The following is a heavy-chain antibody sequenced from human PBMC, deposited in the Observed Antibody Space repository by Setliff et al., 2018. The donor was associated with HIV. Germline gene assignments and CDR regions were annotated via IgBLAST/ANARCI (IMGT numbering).Heavy chain of an antibody. V-gene: IGHV4-59*10. CDR2: IYTSGST. CDR3: ARITMVRGVYYGMDV. CDR1: GASFSGYY. Sequence: SETLSLTCAVYGASFSGYYWSWIRQPAGKGLEWIGRIYTSGSTNYNPSLKSRVTISVDTSKNQFSLKLSSVTAADTAVYYCARITMVRGVYYGMDVWGQGTTVTVSS. J-gene: IGHJ6*02. D-gene: IGHD3-10*01.